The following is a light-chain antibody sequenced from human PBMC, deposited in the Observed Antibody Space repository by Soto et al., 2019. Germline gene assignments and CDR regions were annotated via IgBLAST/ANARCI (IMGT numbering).Light chain of an antibody. Sequence: EIVLTQSPGTLSLSPGERVTLSCRASQSVSSSYLAWYKQKPGQAPRILIYGASSRATGIPDRFCGSGSGPDFTLTISRLEPEDFAVYYCQQYSSSPWTFGQGTKVEIK. J-gene: IGKJ1*01. V-gene: IGKV3-20*01. CDR3: QQYSSSPWT. CDR1: QSVSSSY. CDR2: GAS.